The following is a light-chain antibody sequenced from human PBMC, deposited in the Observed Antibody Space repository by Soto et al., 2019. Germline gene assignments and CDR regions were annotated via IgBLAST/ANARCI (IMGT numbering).Light chain of an antibody. J-gene: IGLJ1*01. Sequence: QSALTQPPSASGSPGQSVTISCSGSSSDIGGYTYVSWYQHHSGKAPKLMIYEVSKRPSGVPDRFSGSKSGNTAFLTVSGLQAEDEADYYCSSFADSNSYVFGTGTKVTVL. CDR1: SSDIGGYTY. V-gene: IGLV2-8*01. CDR2: EVS. CDR3: SSFADSNSYV.